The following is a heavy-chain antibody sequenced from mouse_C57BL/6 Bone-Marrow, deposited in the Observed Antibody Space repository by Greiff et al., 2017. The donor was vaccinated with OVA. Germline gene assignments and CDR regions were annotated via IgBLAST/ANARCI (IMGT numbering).Heavy chain of an antibody. CDR2: ISDGGSYN. Sequence: EVQLVESGGGLVKPGGSLKLSCAASGFTFSSYAMSWVRQTPEKRLEWVATISDGGSYNYYTGNVKGRFTISRDNAKNNLYLQMSHLKSEDTAMYYCARVPYSNFLDYWGQGTTLTVSS. D-gene: IGHD2-5*01. CDR3: ARVPYSNFLDY. V-gene: IGHV5-4*01. J-gene: IGHJ2*01. CDR1: GFTFSSYA.